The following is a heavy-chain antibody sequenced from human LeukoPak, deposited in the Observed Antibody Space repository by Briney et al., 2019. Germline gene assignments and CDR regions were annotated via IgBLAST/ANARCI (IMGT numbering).Heavy chain of an antibody. CDR3: ARDLRYCSGGSCLYYFDY. J-gene: IGHJ4*02. Sequence: GGSLRLSCAASGFTLSRYGMHWVRQAPGKGLEWVAIIWYDGSNKDYADSVKGRFTISRDNSKNTLYLQMNSVRAEDTAAYYCARDLRYCSGGSCLYYFDYWGQGTLVTVSS. CDR2: IWYDGSNK. D-gene: IGHD2-15*01. V-gene: IGHV3-33*01. CDR1: GFTLSRYG.